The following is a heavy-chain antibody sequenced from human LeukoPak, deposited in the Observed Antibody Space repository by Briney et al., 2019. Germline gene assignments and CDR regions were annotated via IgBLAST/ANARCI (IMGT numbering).Heavy chain of an antibody. D-gene: IGHD2-15*01. Sequence: ASVKVSCKASGGTFSSYAISWVRQAPGQGLEWMGGIIPNSGGTNYAQKFQGRVTMTRDTSISTAYMELSRLRSDDTAVYYCARDSRVAASDCWGQGTLVTVSS. CDR2: IIPNSGGT. J-gene: IGHJ4*02. V-gene: IGHV1-2*02. CDR3: ARDSRVAASDC. CDR1: GGTFSSYA.